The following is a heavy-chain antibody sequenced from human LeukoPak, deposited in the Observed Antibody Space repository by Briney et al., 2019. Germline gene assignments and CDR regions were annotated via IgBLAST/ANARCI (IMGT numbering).Heavy chain of an antibody. Sequence: SQTLSLTCTVSGGSISSADYFWSWIRQPPGKGLEWIGYIYYSGTTYYNPSLKSRVSISVDTSKSQFSLQLTSVTTADTAVYYCARVERNWSGYYAKVYYFDYWGQGTLVTVSS. J-gene: IGHJ4*02. CDR3: ARVERNWSGYYAKVYYFDY. D-gene: IGHD3-3*01. CDR1: GGSISSADYF. V-gene: IGHV4-30-4*01. CDR2: IYYSGTT.